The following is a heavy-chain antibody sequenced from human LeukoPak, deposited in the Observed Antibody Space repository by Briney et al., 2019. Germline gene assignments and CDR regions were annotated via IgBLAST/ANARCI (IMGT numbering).Heavy chain of an antibody. CDR1: GGTFSSYA. V-gene: IGHV1-69*05. J-gene: IGHJ4*02. D-gene: IGHD5-18*01. CDR2: IIPIFGTA. CDR3: ARGQGYNYAPFDY. Sequence: SVKVSCKASGGTFSSYAISWVRQAPGQGLEWIGGIIPIFGTANNAQKFQGRVTITTDESTSTAYMELSSLRSEDTAVYYCARGQGYNYAPFDYWGQGTLVTVSS.